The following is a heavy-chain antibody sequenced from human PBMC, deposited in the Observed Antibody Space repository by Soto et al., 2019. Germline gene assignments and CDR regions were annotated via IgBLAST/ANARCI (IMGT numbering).Heavy chain of an antibody. CDR1: GGSISTYY. CDR3: AREGSIDYSNFRPADS. CDR2: IHHSGSS. Sequence: SETLSLTCTVSGGSISTYYWSWIRQPPGKGLEWIGYIHHSGSSNYNPSLKSRVSMSVDTSKNQLSLKVSSVTAADTAVYYCAREGSIDYSNFRPADSWGQGTLVTVSS. J-gene: IGHJ5*01. D-gene: IGHD4-4*01. V-gene: IGHV4-59*01.